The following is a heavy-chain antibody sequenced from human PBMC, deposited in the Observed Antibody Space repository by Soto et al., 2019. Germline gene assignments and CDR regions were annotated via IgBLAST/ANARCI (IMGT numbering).Heavy chain of an antibody. Sequence: QVQLVQSGAEVKKPGSSVKVSCKASGGTFSSYAISWVRQGPGQGLEWMGGIIPIFGTANYAQKFQGRVTITADESTSTAYMELSSLRSEDTAVYYCARDCTGIVGATSDAFDIWGQGTMVTVSS. D-gene: IGHD1-26*01. CDR2: IIPIFGTA. CDR3: ARDCTGIVGATSDAFDI. V-gene: IGHV1-69*01. J-gene: IGHJ3*02. CDR1: GGTFSSYA.